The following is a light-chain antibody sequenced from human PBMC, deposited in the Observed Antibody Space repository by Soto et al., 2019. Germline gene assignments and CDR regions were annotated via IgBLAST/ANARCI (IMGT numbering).Light chain of an antibody. J-gene: IGKJ5*01. CDR3: QQYNTPPYT. CDR1: QSVSSN. Sequence: EIVMTQSPATLSVSPGERATVSCRASQSVSSNLAWYQQKPGKAPRLLIYGASFLEVGVPSRFSGSGSGTHFTLTSSSLQPEDVATYYCQQYNTPPYTFGQGTRLEIK. CDR2: GAS. V-gene: IGKV3-15*01.